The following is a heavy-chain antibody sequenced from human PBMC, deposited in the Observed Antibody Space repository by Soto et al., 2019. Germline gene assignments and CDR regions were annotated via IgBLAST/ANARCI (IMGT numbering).Heavy chain of an antibody. Sequence: PGGSLRLSCAASGFTASSNYMSWVRQAPGKGLEWVSVIYSGGSTYYADSVKGRFTISRDNSKNTLYLQMNSLRAEDTAVYYCARDQRYSYGSYYYYYGMDVWGQGTTVTVSS. CDR3: ARDQRYSYGSYYYYYGMDV. D-gene: IGHD5-18*01. J-gene: IGHJ6*02. CDR2: IYSGGST. CDR1: GFTASSNY. V-gene: IGHV3-53*01.